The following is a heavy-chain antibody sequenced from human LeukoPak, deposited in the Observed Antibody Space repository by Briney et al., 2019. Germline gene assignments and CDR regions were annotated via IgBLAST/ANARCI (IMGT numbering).Heavy chain of an antibody. CDR3: AKVAGVVVAATPGVFDY. D-gene: IGHD2-15*01. CDR1: GFTFSSYA. J-gene: IGHJ4*02. V-gene: IGHV3-23*01. Sequence: GGSLRLSCAASGFTFSSYAISWVRQAPGKGLEWVSAISGSGGSTYYADSVKGRFTISRDNSKNTLYLQMNSLRAEDTAVYYCAKVAGVVVAATPGVFDYCGQGTLVTVSS. CDR2: ISGSGGST.